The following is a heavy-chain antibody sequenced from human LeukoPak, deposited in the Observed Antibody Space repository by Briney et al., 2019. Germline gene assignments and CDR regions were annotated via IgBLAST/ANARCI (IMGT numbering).Heavy chain of an antibody. CDR2: INPNSGGT. CDR3: ARRHNGYGRVTPGY. V-gene: IGHV1-2*02. CDR1: GYTFTGYY. D-gene: IGHD5-12*01. Sequence: GASVKVSCKASGYTFTGYYMHWVRQAPGQGLEWMGWINPNSGGTNYAQKFQGRVTMTRDTSISTAYMELSRLRSDDTAVYYCARRHNGYGRVTPGYWGQGTLVTVSS. J-gene: IGHJ4*02.